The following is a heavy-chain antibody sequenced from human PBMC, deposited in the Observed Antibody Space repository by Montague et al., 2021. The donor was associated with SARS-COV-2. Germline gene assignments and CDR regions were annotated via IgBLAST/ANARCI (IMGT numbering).Heavy chain of an antibody. CDR3: AHLIRYYDIFTGIPFDY. Sequence: PALVKPTQTLTLTCTFSGFSLTTRTVGAGWIRQPPGKALEWLALIYSNDDKRYSPSLQNRLTITKDTSKNQVVLRMTNMDPVDTATYYCAHLIRYYDIFTGIPFDYWGQGILVAVSS. D-gene: IGHD3-9*01. CDR1: GFSLTTRTVG. J-gene: IGHJ4*02. V-gene: IGHV2-5*01. CDR2: IYSNDDK.